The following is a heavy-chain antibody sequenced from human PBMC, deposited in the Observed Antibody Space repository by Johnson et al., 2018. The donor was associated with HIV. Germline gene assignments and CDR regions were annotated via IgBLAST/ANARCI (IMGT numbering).Heavy chain of an antibody. Sequence: VQLVESGGGLVQPGGSLRLSCAASGFTFSRYWMHWVRQAPGKGLVWVSHFNTDGSTTSYADSVKGRFTISRDTSKNTLYLQMNSLRAEDTAVYYCVRERGYFGNPAFDIWGQGTMVTVSS. J-gene: IGHJ3*02. CDR1: GFTFSRYW. CDR3: VRERGYFGNPAFDI. D-gene: IGHD4-23*01. V-gene: IGHV3-74*01. CDR2: FNTDGSTT.